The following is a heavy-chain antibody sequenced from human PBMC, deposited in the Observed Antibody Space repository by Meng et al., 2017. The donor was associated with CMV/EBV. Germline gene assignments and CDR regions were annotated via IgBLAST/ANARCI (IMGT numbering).Heavy chain of an antibody. CDR3: ARDPSSYSSSWYRWFDP. CDR1: GFTFSSYS. V-gene: IGHV3-21*01. D-gene: IGHD6-13*01. J-gene: IGHJ5*02. Sequence: GESLKISCAASGFTFSSYSMNWVRQAPGKGLEWVSSISSSSSYIYYADSVKGRFTISRDNAKNSLYLQMNSLRAEDTAVYYCARDPSSYSSSWYRWFDPWGQGTLVTVSS. CDR2: ISSSSSYI.